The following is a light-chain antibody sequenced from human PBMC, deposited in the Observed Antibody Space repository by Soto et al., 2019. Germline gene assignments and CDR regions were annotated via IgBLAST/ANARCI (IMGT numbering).Light chain of an antibody. CDR3: QQYGGSPRT. CDR1: QTVSSS. J-gene: IGKJ1*01. CDR2: GAS. V-gene: IGKV3-20*01. Sequence: EIVLTQSPGTLSLSPGERATLSCRASQTVSSSLAWYQQKPGQAPRLLISGASSRAAYIPDRFSGSGSGTDFTLTINRLEPEDFAVYYCQQYGGSPRTFGQGTKVEIK.